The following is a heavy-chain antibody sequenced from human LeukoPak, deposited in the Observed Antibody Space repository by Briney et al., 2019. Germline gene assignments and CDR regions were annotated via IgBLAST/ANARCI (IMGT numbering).Heavy chain of an antibody. CDR2: ISYDGSNK. CDR1: GFTFSSYG. Sequence: GGSLRLSCAASGFTFSSYGMHWVRQAPGKGLEWVAVISYDGSNKYYADSVKGRFTISRDNSKNTLYLQMNSLRAEDTAVYYCAKDRGWGTMVRGPFDYWGQGTLVTVSS. D-gene: IGHD3-10*01. V-gene: IGHV3-30*18. CDR3: AKDRGWGTMVRGPFDY. J-gene: IGHJ4*02.